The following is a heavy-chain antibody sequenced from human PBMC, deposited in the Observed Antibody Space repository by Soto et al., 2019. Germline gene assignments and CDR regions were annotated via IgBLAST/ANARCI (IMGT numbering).Heavy chain of an antibody. CDR1: GFTFSSYG. V-gene: IGHV3-30*18. Sequence: QVQLVESGGGVVQPGRSLRLSCAASGFTFSSYGMHWVRQAPGKGLEWVAVISYDGSNIYYADSVKGRFTISRDNSKNTLYLQMNSLRAEDTAVYYCAKDLSQQLATFDYWGQGTLVTVSS. CDR3: AKDLSQQLATFDY. J-gene: IGHJ4*02. D-gene: IGHD6-13*01. CDR2: ISYDGSNI.